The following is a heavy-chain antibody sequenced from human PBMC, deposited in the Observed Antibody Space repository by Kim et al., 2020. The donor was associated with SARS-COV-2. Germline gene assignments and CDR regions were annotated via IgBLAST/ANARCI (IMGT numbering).Heavy chain of an antibody. V-gene: IGHV1-2*06. CDR2: INPNSGGT. Sequence: ASVKVSCKASGYTFTGYYMHWVRQAPGHGLEWMGRINPNSGGTNYAQKFQGRVTMTRDTSISTAYMELSRLRSDDTAVYYCARGGVGSSWYDLDYWGQGTLVTVSS. CDR3: ARGGVGSSWYDLDY. CDR1: GYTFTGYY. D-gene: IGHD6-13*01. J-gene: IGHJ4*02.